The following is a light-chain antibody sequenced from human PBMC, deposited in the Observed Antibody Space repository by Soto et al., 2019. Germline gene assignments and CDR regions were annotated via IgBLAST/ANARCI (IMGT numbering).Light chain of an antibody. J-gene: IGLJ3*02. V-gene: IGLV2-23*02. Sequence: QSALTQPASVSGSPGQSITISCTGSSSDIGSFNFVSWYQHHPGEVPKLMIYEVTKRPSGVSDRFSASKSGNTASLTISGLQAADEADYLCCSYAGDSTLVFGGGTKLTVL. CDR1: SSDIGSFNF. CDR3: CSYAGDSTLV. CDR2: EVT.